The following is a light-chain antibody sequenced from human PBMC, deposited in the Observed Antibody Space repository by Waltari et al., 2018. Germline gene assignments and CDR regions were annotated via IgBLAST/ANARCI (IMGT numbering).Light chain of an antibody. CDR1: SSDVGGYNY. J-gene: IGLJ3*02. V-gene: IGLV2-11*01. CDR3: CSYAGSHNWV. CDR2: DVT. Sequence: QSALTQPRSVSGSPGQSVTISCTGTSSDVGGYNYVSWYQQHPGKAPKIMIYDVTNRPPGVPVRFSGSKSGNTASRTISGLQAEDEADYYCCSYAGSHNWVFGGGTKLTVL.